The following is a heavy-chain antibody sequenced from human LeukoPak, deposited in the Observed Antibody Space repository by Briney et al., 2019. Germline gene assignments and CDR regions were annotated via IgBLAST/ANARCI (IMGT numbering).Heavy chain of an antibody. D-gene: IGHD1-26*01. Sequence: GGSLRLSCAASGFTVSSNYMSWVRQAPGKGLEWVSVIYSGGSTYYADSVKGRFTTSRDNSKNTLYLQMNSLRAEDTAVYYCARGIVGANDAFDVWGQGTMVTVSS. J-gene: IGHJ3*01. CDR1: GFTVSSNY. CDR2: IYSGGST. V-gene: IGHV3-66*01. CDR3: ARGIVGANDAFDV.